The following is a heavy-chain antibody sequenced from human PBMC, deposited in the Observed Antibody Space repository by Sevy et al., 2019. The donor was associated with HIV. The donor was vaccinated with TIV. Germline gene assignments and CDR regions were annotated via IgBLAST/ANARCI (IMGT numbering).Heavy chain of an antibody. J-gene: IGHJ6*03. Sequence: GESLKISCAASGFTFSSYSMNWVRQAPGKGLEWVSYISSSSSTIYYADSVKGRFTISRDNAKNSLYLQMNSLRAEDTAVYYCARVYCSSTSCRSGYYYYYYMDVWGKGTTVTVSS. D-gene: IGHD2-2*01. CDR1: GFTFSSYS. V-gene: IGHV3-48*01. CDR3: ARVYCSSTSCRSGYYYYYYMDV. CDR2: ISSSSSTI.